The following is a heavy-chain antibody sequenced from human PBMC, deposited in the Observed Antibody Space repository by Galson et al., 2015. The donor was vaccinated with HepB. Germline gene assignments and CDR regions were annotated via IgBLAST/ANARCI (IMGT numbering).Heavy chain of an antibody. D-gene: IGHD6-19*01. CDR2: ISHDGRNT. J-gene: IGHJ4*02. Sequence: SLRLSCAASGFTFSSYSIHWVREAPGKGLEWVAIISHDGRNTYYAYSVKGRFTISRDNSRNTLYLQMNGLRSDDTAVYYCARERGAGWYGGNDYWGQGTRVVVSS. V-gene: IGHV3-30*04. CDR3: ARERGAGWYGGNDY. CDR1: GFTFSSYS.